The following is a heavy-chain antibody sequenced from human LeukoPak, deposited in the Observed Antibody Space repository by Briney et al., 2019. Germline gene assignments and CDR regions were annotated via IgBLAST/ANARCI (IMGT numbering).Heavy chain of an antibody. Sequence: GGSLRLSCAASGFTFNSYNMNWVRQAPGKGLEWVSYISSSSSTIYYADSVKGRFTVSRDSAKTSLFLQMNSLRDEDTAVYYCARAYSSSSGRDAFDSWGLGTLVTVSS. D-gene: IGHD6-6*01. CDR1: GFTFNSYN. J-gene: IGHJ3*02. CDR3: ARAYSSSSGRDAFDS. CDR2: ISSSSSTI. V-gene: IGHV3-48*02.